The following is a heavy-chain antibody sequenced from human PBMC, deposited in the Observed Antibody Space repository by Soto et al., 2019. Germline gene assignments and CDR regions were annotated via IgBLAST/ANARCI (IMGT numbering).Heavy chain of an antibody. V-gene: IGHV4-59*01. CDR1: GGSISSYY. J-gene: IGHJ3*02. Sequence: PSETLSLTCTVSGGSISSYYWSWIRQPPGKGLXXXXXXXXXXXTNYNPSLKSRVTISVDTSKNQFSLKLSSVTAADTAVYYCARDRDAFDIWGQGTMVTVSS. CDR3: ARDRDAFDI. CDR2: XXXXXXT.